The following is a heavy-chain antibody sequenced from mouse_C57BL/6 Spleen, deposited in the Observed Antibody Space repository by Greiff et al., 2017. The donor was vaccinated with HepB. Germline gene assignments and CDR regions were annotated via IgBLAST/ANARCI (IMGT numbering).Heavy chain of an antibody. J-gene: IGHJ1*03. CDR2: ICTGGGT. V-gene: IGHV2-9-1*01. CDR1: GFSLTSYA. D-gene: IGHD1-1*01. CDR3: ARNWDLNFITTVVGRYWYFDV. Sequence: QVQLKESGPGLVAPSQSLSITCTVSGFSLTSYAISWVRQPPGKGLEWLGVICTGGGTNYNSAHKSRLSISKDNSKSQVFLKMKSLQTDDTARYYCARNWDLNFITTVVGRYWYFDVWGTWTTVTVSS.